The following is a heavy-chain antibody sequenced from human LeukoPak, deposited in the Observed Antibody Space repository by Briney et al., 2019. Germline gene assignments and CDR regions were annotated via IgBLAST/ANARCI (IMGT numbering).Heavy chain of an antibody. D-gene: IGHD6-13*01. V-gene: IGHV4-59*01. CDR1: GGSISSYY. CDR2: IYYSGST. Sequence: SETLSLTCTVSGGSISSYYWSWIRQPPGKGLEWIGYIYYSGSTNYNPSLRSRVTISVDTSKNQLSLKLSSVTAADTAVYYCARDVAAAGILDYWGQGTLVTVSS. J-gene: IGHJ4*02. CDR3: ARDVAAAGILDY.